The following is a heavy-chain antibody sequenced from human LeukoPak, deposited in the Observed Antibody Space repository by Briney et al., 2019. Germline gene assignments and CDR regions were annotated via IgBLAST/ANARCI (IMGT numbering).Heavy chain of an antibody. V-gene: IGHV3-74*01. D-gene: IGHD6-19*01. CDR1: GFTFSSYW. CDR2: INSDGSST. Sequence: GGSLRLSCAASGFTFSSYWMDWVRQAPGKGLVWVSRINSDGSSTSYADSVKGRFTISRDNAKNTVYLQINSRRAEDTAVYYCARVLAVAGTGAFDIWGQRTMVTVSS. CDR3: ARVLAVAGTGAFDI. J-gene: IGHJ3*02.